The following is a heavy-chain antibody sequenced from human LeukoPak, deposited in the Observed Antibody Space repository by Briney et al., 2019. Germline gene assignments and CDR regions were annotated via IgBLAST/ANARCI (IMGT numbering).Heavy chain of an antibody. CDR3: ARSRGGGPPVFDY. V-gene: IGHV3-48*01. CDR2: ISSSSSTI. Sequence: PGGSLRLSCAASGFTFSSYSMNWVRQAPGKGLEWVSYISSSSSTIYYADSVKGRFTISRDNAKTSLYLQMNSLGAEDTAVYYCARSRGGGPPVFDYWGQGTLVTVSS. J-gene: IGHJ4*02. D-gene: IGHD3-10*01. CDR1: GFTFSSYS.